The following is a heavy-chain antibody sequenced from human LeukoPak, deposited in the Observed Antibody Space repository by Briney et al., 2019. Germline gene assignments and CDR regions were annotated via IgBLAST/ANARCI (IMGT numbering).Heavy chain of an antibody. CDR2: IYYSGST. J-gene: IGHJ4*02. D-gene: IGHD2-2*02. Sequence: PSETLSLTCTVSGGSISSYYWSWIRQPPGKGLEWIGYIYYSGSTNYNPSLKSRVTISVDTSKNQFSLKLSSVTAADTAVYYCARTSCSSTSCYNPIYYFDYWGQGTLVTVSS. V-gene: IGHV4-59*01. CDR3: ARTSCSSTSCYNPIYYFDY. CDR1: GGSISSYY.